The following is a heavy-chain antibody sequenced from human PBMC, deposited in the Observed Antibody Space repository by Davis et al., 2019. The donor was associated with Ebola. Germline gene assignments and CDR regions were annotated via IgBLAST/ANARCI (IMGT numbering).Heavy chain of an antibody. CDR2: INAGNGNT. CDR3: AGGGVAGYYYYGMDV. J-gene: IGHJ6*02. Sequence: ASVKVSCKASGYTFTSYAMHWVRQAPGQRLEWMGWINAGNGNTKYSQKFQSRVTITRDTSASTAYMELSSLRSEDTAVYYCAGGGVAGYYYYGMDVWGQGTTVTVSS. CDR1: GYTFTSYA. D-gene: IGHD6-19*01. V-gene: IGHV1-3*01.